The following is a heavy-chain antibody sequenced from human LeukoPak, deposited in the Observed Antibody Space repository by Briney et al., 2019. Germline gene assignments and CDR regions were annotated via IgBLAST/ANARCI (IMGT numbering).Heavy chain of an antibody. Sequence: GGSLRLSCAASGFTFSSYGMHWVRQAPGKGLEWVAFIRYDGSNKYYADSVKGRFTISRDNSKNTLYLQMNSLRAEDTAVYYCARPYYYDSSGYCFGDWGQGTLVTVSS. D-gene: IGHD3-22*01. V-gene: IGHV3-30*02. CDR2: IRYDGSNK. J-gene: IGHJ4*02. CDR3: ARPYYYDSSGYCFGD. CDR1: GFTFSSYG.